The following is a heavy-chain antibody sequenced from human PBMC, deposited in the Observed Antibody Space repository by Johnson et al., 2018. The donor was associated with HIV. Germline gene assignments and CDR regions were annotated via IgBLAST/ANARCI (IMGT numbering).Heavy chain of an antibody. CDR2: ISYDGSKK. J-gene: IGHJ3*01. D-gene: IGHD1-1*01. V-gene: IGHV3-30-3*02. Sequence: QVQLVESGGGVVQPGGSLRLSCAASGFTFSSYAMHWVRQAPGKGLEWVAVISYDGSKKYYADSVKGRFTISRDNSKNRLYLQMNSLRAEDTAVYYCAKGEAQEGWIQLQLYALDFWGQGTMVTVSS. CDR1: GFTFSSYA. CDR3: AKGEAQEGWIQLQLYALDF.